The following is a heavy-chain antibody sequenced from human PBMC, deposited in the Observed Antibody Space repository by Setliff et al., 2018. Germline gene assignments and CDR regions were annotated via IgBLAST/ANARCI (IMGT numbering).Heavy chain of an antibody. V-gene: IGHV3-7*01. Sequence: GGSLRLSCAASGFTFSRYWMSWVRQAPGKGLEWVANIKQDGSEKYYVDSVKGRFTISRDNAKNSLYLQMNSLRAEDTAEYYCARDHAYGSRFYYYYYGMDVWGQGTTVTVSS. CDR1: GFTFSRYW. J-gene: IGHJ6*02. CDR3: ARDHAYGSRFYYYYYGMDV. D-gene: IGHD3-10*01. CDR2: IKQDGSEK.